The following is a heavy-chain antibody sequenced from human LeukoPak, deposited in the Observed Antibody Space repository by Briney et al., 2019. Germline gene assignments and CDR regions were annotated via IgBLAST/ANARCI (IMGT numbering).Heavy chain of an antibody. V-gene: IGHV4-34*01. D-gene: IGHD3-3*01. Sequence: SETLSLTCAVYGGSSSDNFWSWIRQPPGKGLEWIGEINHGGSTNYNPSLKSRVTISVDTSKNQFSLKLSSVTAADTAVYYCARITIFGVVTDDAFDIWGQGTMVTISS. CDR1: GGSSSDNF. J-gene: IGHJ3*02. CDR3: ARITIFGVVTDDAFDI. CDR2: INHGGST.